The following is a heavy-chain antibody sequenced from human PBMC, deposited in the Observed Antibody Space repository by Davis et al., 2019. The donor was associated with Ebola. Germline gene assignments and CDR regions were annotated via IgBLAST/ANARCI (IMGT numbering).Heavy chain of an antibody. J-gene: IGHJ6*02. V-gene: IGHV3-11*06. CDR3: ARAITMIVVVHYGMDV. D-gene: IGHD3-22*01. CDR2: ISSSSSYT. CDR1: GFTFSDYY. Sequence: GESLKISCAASGFTFSDYYMSWIRQAPGKALEWVSYISSSSSYTNYADSVKGRFTISRDNAKNSLYLQMNSLRAEDTAVYYCARAITMIVVVHYGMDVWGQGTTVTVSS.